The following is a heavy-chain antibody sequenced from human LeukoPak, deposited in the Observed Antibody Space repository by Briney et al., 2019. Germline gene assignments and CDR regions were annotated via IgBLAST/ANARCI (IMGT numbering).Heavy chain of an antibody. CDR3: AQDLSWFGEFDY. CDR1: GFTFSSYG. Sequence: PGGSLRLSCAASGFTFSSYGMHWVRQAPGKGLEWVAVIWYDGSNKYYADSVKGRFTISRDNSKNTLYLQMNSLRAEDTAVYYCAQDLSWFGEFDYWGQGALVTVSS. V-gene: IGHV3-33*06. J-gene: IGHJ4*02. CDR2: IWYDGSNK. D-gene: IGHD3-10*01.